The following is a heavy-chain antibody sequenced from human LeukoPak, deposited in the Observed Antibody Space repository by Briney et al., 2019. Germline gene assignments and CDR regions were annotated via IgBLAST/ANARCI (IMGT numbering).Heavy chain of an antibody. Sequence: PGGSLRLSCAASGLTLSNYWMGWVRQVPRKGLEWVASINRGGGEKHYVDSVEGRFTISRDNAKNSLYLQMNSLKAEDTAVYFCTRNEIWGQGTLVAVSS. J-gene: IGHJ4*02. CDR2: INRGGGEK. CDR1: GLTLSNYW. CDR3: TRNEI. V-gene: IGHV3-7*01.